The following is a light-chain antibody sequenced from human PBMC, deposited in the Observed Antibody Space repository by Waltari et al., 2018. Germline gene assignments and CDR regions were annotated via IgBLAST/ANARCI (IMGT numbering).Light chain of an antibody. CDR3: QQSYSLLRLT. CDR2: ATY. J-gene: IGKJ4*01. CDR1: QSINNY. Sequence: DIQMTQSPSFLSGSFGKQGTITCRASQSINNYLTWYQQKPGKAPILLIYATYTLQSGVPSRFSGSGSGTDFTLTISNLQPEDFATYYCQQSYSLLRLTFGGGTKVDIK. V-gene: IGKV1-39*01.